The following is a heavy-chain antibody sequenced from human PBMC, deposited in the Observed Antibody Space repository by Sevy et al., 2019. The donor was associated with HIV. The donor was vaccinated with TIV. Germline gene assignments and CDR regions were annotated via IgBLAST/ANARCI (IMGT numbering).Heavy chain of an antibody. V-gene: IGHV4-39*01. Sequence: SESLSLTCSVSGDSISSSNYYWGWLRQPPGKGLEWIGGINYSGSTYYNPSLKSRVTISVDTSLSQFSLKLNSVTAADTAVFYCALPPDPTHCSGGSCSHIRHWGQGTLVTVSS. D-gene: IGHD2-15*01. CDR2: INYSGST. CDR3: ALPPDPTHCSGGSCSHIRH. J-gene: IGHJ1*01. CDR1: GDSISSSNYY.